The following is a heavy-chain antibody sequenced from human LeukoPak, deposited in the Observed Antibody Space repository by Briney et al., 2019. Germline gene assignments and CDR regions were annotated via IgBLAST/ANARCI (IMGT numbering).Heavy chain of an antibody. CDR2: ISYDGSNK. CDR3: ARAVAMIVVVILDY. Sequence: PGGSLRLSCAASGFTFSSYAMHWVRQAPGKGLEWVAVISYDGSNKYYADSVEGRFTISRDNSKNTLYLQMNSLRAEDTAMYYCARAVAMIVVVILDYWGQGTLVTVSS. J-gene: IGHJ4*02. V-gene: IGHV3-30-3*01. CDR1: GFTFSSYA. D-gene: IGHD3-22*01.